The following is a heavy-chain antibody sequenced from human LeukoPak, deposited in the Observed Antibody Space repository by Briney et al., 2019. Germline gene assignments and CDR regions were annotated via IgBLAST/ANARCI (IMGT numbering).Heavy chain of an antibody. CDR1: GGSISISSYY. V-gene: IGHV4-39*07. D-gene: IGHD3-10*01. J-gene: IGHJ3*02. Sequence: PSETLSLTCTVSGGSISISSYYWGWIRQPPGKGLEWIGSIYYSGSTYYNPSLKSRVTISVDTSKNQFSLKLSSVTAADTAVYYCARGRITPGAFDIWGQGTMVTVSS. CDR2: IYYSGST. CDR3: ARGRITPGAFDI.